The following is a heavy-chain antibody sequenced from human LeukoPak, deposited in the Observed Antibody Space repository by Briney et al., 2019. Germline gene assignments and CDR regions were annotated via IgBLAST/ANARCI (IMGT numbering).Heavy chain of an antibody. D-gene: IGHD4-11*01. CDR1: GGSISSSSYY. Sequence: PSETLFLTCTVSGGSISSSSYYWGWIRQPPGKGLEWIGSIYYSGSTYYNPSLKSRVTISVDTSKNQFSLKLSSVTAADTAVYYCAKTSIYSNYVPAFDIWGQGTMVTVSS. CDR3: AKTSIYSNYVPAFDI. V-gene: IGHV4-39*01. J-gene: IGHJ3*02. CDR2: IYYSGST.